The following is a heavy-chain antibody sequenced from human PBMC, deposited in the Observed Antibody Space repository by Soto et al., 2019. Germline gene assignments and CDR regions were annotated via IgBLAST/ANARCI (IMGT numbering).Heavy chain of an antibody. CDR3: ARQGRKTVVTPRWYFDL. V-gene: IGHV4-39*01. CDR2: IYYSGST. D-gene: IGHD2-21*02. CDR1: GGSISSSSYY. J-gene: IGHJ2*01. Sequence: QLQLQESGPGLVKPSETLSLTCTVSGGSISSSSYYWGWIRQPPGKGLEWIGSIYYSGSTYYNPSLKSRVTISVDTSKNQFSLKLSSVTAADTAVYYCARQGRKTVVTPRWYFDLWGRGTLVTVSS.